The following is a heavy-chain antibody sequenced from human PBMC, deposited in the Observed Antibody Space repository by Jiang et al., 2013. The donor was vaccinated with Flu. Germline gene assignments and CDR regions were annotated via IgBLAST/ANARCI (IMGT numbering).Heavy chain of an antibody. Sequence: GLVKPSETLSLTCTVSSGSISSHYWSWIRQPPGKGLEWIGYIHNSGTTNYNPSLKSRVTISIDTSTNQFSLKLISVTAPDTAVYYCARSYCGGDCYSMFGYSYY. D-gene: IGHD2-21*02. CDR3: ARSYCGGDCYSMFGYSYY. J-gene: IGHJ6*01. CDR2: IHNSGTT. CDR1: SGSISSHY. V-gene: IGHV4-59*08.